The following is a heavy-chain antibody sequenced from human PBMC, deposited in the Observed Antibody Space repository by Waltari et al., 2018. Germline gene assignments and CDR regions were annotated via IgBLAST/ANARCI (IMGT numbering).Heavy chain of an antibody. V-gene: IGHV1-69*01. CDR1: GGTFSSYA. D-gene: IGHD3-22*01. CDR3: AREDPYYYDSSGYFDY. CDR2: IIPIFGTA. J-gene: IGHJ4*02. Sequence: QVQLVQSGAEVKKPGSSVKVSCKASGGTFSSYAISWVRQAPGPGLEWMGGIIPIFGTANYAQKFQGRVTITADESTSTAYMELSSLRSEDTAVYYCAREDPYYYDSSGYFDYWGQGTLVTVSS.